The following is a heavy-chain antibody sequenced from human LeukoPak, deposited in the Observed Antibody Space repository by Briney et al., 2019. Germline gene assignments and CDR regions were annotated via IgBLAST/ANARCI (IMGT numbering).Heavy chain of an antibody. Sequence: SETLSLTCTVSGGSISSYYWSWIRQPPGKGLEWIGYIYYSGSTNYNPSLKSRVTISVDTSKNQFSLKLSSVTAADMAAYYCARGGSYLSAFDIWGQGTMVTVSS. CDR2: IYYSGST. V-gene: IGHV4-59*01. CDR3: ARGGSYLSAFDI. CDR1: GGSISSYY. D-gene: IGHD1-26*01. J-gene: IGHJ3*02.